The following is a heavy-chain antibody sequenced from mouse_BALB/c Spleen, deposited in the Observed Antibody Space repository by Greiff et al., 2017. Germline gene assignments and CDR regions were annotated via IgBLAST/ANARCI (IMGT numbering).Heavy chain of an antibody. D-gene: IGHD2-4*01. CDR3: ARGSTMISDY. CDR2: ISDGGSYT. V-gene: IGHV5-4*02. Sequence: DVMLVESGGGLVKPGGSLKLSCAASGFTFSDYYMYWVRQTPEKRLEWVATISDGGSYTYYPDSVKGRFTISRDNAKNNLYLQMSSLKSEDTAMYYCARGSTMISDYWGQGTTRTVSS. CDR1: GFTFSDYY. J-gene: IGHJ2*01.